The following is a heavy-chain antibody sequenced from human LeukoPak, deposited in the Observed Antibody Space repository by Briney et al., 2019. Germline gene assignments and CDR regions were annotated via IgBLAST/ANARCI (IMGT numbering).Heavy chain of an antibody. V-gene: IGHV1-2*02. D-gene: IGHD3-22*01. CDR1: GYTFTGYY. Sequence: ASVKVSCKASGYTFTGYYMHWVRQAPGQGLEWMGWINPNSGGTNYAQKFQGRVTMTRDTSISTAYMELSRLRSDDTAVYYCARVPDSSGYTDALDIWGQGTMVTVSS. J-gene: IGHJ3*02. CDR2: INPNSGGT. CDR3: ARVPDSSGYTDALDI.